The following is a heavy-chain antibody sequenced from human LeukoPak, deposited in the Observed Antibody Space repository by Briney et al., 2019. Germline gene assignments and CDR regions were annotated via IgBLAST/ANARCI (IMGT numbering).Heavy chain of an antibody. CDR2: ISSASSLI. J-gene: IGHJ4*02. D-gene: IGHD4-17*01. CDR3: ARERYGDSPFFEF. CDR1: GFTFDTSS. V-gene: IGHV3-21*01. Sequence: GGSLRLSCAASGFTFDTSSMNWVRQAPGKGLEWVSSISSASSLIYYADSVQGRFTISRDNAENSLYLQMSSLRDEDTAVYYCARERYGDSPFFEFWGRGTLVSVSS.